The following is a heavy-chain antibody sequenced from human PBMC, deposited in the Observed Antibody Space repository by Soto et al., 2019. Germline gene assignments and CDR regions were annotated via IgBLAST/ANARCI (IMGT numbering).Heavy chain of an antibody. CDR3: AIAVAGPTAIAY. V-gene: IGHV3-74*01. D-gene: IGHD6-19*01. CDR1: GFTISSYW. CDR2: INGDGSST. Sequence: EMQLVESGGGLVQPGESLRLSCVVSGFTISSYWMHWVRQAPGKGLVWVSRINGDGSSTNYADSVKGRFTISRDNAKNTLYLQMNTLRAEDTAVYYCAIAVAGPTAIAYWGQGNQVTVSS. J-gene: IGHJ4*02.